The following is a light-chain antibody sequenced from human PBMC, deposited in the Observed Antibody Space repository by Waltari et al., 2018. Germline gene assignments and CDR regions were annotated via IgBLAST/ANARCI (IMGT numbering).Light chain of an antibody. CDR1: SSNIGATYG. J-gene: IGLJ2*01. V-gene: IGLV1-40*01. CDR2: GNS. Sequence: QSILTQPPSVSGAPGQRVTISCTGSSSNIGATYGVHWYQQLPGTAPKLLIYGNSNRTSGVPDRFSGSKSGTSASLAITGLQAEDEADYYCQSYDSSLSVVVFGGGTKLTVL. CDR3: QSYDSSLSVVV.